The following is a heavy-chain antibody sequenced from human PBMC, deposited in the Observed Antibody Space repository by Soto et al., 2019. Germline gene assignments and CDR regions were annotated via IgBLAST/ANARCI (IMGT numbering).Heavy chain of an antibody. CDR2: IKQDGSEK. CDR3: ARDPIAARRAFDI. Sequence: GGSLRLSCAASGFTFSSYWMSWVRQAPGKGLEWVANIKQDGSEKYYVDSVKGRFTISRDNAKNSLYLQMNSLRAEDTAVYYCARDPIAARRAFDIWGQGTMVIVSS. CDR1: GFTFSSYW. D-gene: IGHD6-6*01. J-gene: IGHJ3*02. V-gene: IGHV3-7*03.